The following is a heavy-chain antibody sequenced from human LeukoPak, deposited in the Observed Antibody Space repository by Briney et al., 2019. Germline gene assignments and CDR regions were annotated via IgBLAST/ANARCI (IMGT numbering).Heavy chain of an antibody. CDR3: VRSDPRITMIAGFDY. Sequence: GGSLRLSCAASGFTFSSYEMNWVRQAPGKGLEWVSYISSSGSTIYYADSVKGRFTISRDNAKNSLYLQMNSLRAEDTAVYYCVRSDPRITMIAGFDYWGQGTLVTVSS. CDR1: GFTFSSYE. D-gene: IGHD3-22*01. J-gene: IGHJ4*02. CDR2: ISSSGSTI. V-gene: IGHV3-48*03.